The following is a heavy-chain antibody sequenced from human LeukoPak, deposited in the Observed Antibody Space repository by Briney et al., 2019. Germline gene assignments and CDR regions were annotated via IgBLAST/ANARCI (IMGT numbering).Heavy chain of an antibody. V-gene: IGHV3-53*01. CDR2: IYSGGST. D-gene: IGHD3-10*01. J-gene: IGHJ4*02. CDR1: GFTVSSNY. CDR3: ARDRPDGSGSYLDY. Sequence: GGSLRLSCAASGFTVSSNYMSWVRQAPGKGLEWVSLIYSGGSTYYADSVKGRFTISRDNSKNTLYLQMNSLRAEDTAVYYCARDRPDGSGSYLDYWGQGTLVTVSS.